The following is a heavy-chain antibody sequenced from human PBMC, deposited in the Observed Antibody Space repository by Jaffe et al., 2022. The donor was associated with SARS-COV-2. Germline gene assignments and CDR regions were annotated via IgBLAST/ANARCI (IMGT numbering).Heavy chain of an antibody. CDR2: ISWNSGSI. CDR1: GFTFDDYA. CDR3: AKEGPLLRFLEKGRGYGMDV. J-gene: IGHJ6*02. D-gene: IGHD3-3*01. V-gene: IGHV3-9*01. Sequence: EVQLVESGGGLVQPGRSLRLSCAASGFTFDDYAMHWVRQAPGKGLEWVSGISWNSGSIGYADSVKGRFTISRDNAKNSLYLQMNSLRAEDTALYYCAKEGPLLRFLEKGRGYGMDVWGQGTTVTVSS.